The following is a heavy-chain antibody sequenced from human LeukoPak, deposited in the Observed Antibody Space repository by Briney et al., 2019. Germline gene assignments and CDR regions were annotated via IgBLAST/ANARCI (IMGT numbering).Heavy chain of an antibody. CDR1: GFTFSTYG. CDR3: TKTRQVSYFFDD. CDR2: ISSDGRDT. J-gene: IGHJ4*02. Sequence: TGGSLRLSCAASGFTFSTYGLHWVRQAPGKGLEWVAVISSDGRDTYYAESVKGRFTISRDNSMNTLYLQMNSLRNDDTAVYYCTKTRQVSYFFDDWGQGTPVTVSS. V-gene: IGHV3-30*18. D-gene: IGHD5/OR15-5a*01.